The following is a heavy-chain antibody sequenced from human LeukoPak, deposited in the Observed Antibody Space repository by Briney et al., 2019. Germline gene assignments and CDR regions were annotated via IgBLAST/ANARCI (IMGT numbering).Heavy chain of an antibody. J-gene: IGHJ5*02. V-gene: IGHV3-21*01. D-gene: IGHD3-10*01. Sequence: GGSLRLSCAASGFTLSDYHMNWVRQAPGKGLEWLSSITTISHYIYYAGAVRGRFTISRDNAKNSLYLQMNSLRGEDTAVYYCARSGGPGTYHQLRYNWFDPWGQGILVTVSS. CDR3: ARSGGPGTYHQLRYNWFDP. CDR2: ITTISHYI. CDR1: GFTLSDYH.